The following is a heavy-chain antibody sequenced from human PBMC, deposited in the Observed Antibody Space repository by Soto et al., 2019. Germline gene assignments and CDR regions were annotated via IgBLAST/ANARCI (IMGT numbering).Heavy chain of an antibody. D-gene: IGHD2-21*01. CDR3: AIGPPVLIPDLDY. CDR1: GYSFTNFG. CDR2: ISSYNGDT. J-gene: IGHJ4*02. V-gene: IGHV1-18*01. Sequence: QVRLVQSGPEVKKPGASVKVSCKASGYSFTNFGIHWVRQAPGQGLEWMGWISSYNGDTKFARHLQERGSLTTDTSASTAYIELRSLRSDDTVVYFCAIGPPVLIPDLDYWGQGTLVTVSS.